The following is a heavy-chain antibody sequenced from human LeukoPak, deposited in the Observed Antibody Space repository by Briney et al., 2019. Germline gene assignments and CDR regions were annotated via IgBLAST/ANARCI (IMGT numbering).Heavy chain of an antibody. V-gene: IGHV3-9*01. CDR2: ISWNSGSI. J-gene: IGHJ4*02. D-gene: IGHD4-23*01. CDR3: AKGTPDYGGIYYFDY. CDR1: GFTFDDYA. Sequence: PGGSLRLSCAASGFTFDDYAMHWVRQAPGKGLEWVSGISWNSGSIGYADSVKGRFTISRDNAKNSLYLQMNSLRAEDTALYYCAKGTPDYGGIYYFDYWGQGTLVTVSS.